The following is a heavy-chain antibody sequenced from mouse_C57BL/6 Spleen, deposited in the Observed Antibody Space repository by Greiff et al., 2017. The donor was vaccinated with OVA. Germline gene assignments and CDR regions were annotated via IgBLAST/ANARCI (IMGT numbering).Heavy chain of an antibody. CDR3: ASKQGPNCFDY. D-gene: IGHD6-5*01. J-gene: IGHJ2*01. CDR2: IWRGGST. CDR1: GFSLTSYG. Sequence: VQLQQSGPGLVQPSQSLSITCTVSGFSLTSYGVHWVRQSPGKGLEWLGVIWRGGSTDYNAAFISRLSISKDNSKSQVLFKKNSLQADDTAIYYCASKQGPNCFDYWGQGTTLTVSS. V-gene: IGHV2-2*01.